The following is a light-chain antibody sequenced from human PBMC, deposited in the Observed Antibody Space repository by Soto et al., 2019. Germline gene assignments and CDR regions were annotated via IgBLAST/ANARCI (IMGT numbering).Light chain of an antibody. CDR2: DVS. V-gene: IGKV1-39*01. CDR3: QQSYSTPIT. Sequence: GDRVPIPCRASQSVSNWLAWYQQKPGKAPKLLIYDVSTVQSGVPSRFSGSGSGTDFTLTISSLQPEDFATYYCQQSYSTPITFGQGTRLEIK. J-gene: IGKJ5*01. CDR1: QSVSNW.